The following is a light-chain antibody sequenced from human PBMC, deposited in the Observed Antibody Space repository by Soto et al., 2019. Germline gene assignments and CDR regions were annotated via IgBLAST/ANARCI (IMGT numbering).Light chain of an antibody. Sequence: EIVLTQSPGSLSLSPGERATLACRASQSVSSSYLAWYQQKPGQAPRLLTYGASTRATGIPARFSGSGTGTDFTLTISSLQSEDFAVYYCQQYDNWPPITFGQGTRLEIK. J-gene: IGKJ5*01. CDR1: QSVSSSY. V-gene: IGKV3-15*01. CDR2: GAS. CDR3: QQYDNWPPIT.